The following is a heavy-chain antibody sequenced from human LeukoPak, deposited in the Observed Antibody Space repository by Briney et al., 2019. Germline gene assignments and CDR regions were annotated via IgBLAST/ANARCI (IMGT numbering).Heavy chain of an antibody. Sequence: PGGSLRLSCAASGFTFSNYAMHWVRQAPGKGLEWVAVISYDGSNKYCADSVKGRFTISRDNSKNTLYLQMNSLRAEDTAVYYCARGQEYYYDSSAYSKFDYWGQGTLVTVSS. V-gene: IGHV3-30-3*01. J-gene: IGHJ4*02. D-gene: IGHD3-22*01. CDR3: ARGQEYYYDSSAYSKFDY. CDR1: GFTFSNYA. CDR2: ISYDGSNK.